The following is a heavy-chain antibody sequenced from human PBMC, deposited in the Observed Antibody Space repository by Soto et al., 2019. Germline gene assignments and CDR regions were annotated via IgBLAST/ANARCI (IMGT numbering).Heavy chain of an antibody. CDR2: ISANNGNT. V-gene: IGHV1-18*01. CDR1: GYRFTRYG. D-gene: IGHD6-19*01. CDR3: ARDGEEWLVREGNGHYYYYGMDV. Sequence: QVQLVQSGGEVKKPGASVKVSCKASGYRFTRYGISWVRQAPGQGLEWMGWISANNGNTNYAQKVQGRVTMTTDTSTSTGYMELRSLRSDDTAVYYCARDGEEWLVREGNGHYYYYGMDVWGQGTSVTVSS. J-gene: IGHJ6*02.